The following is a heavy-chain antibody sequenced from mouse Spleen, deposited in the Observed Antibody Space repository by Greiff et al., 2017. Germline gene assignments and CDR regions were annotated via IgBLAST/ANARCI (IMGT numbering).Heavy chain of an antibody. Sequence: EVKLQQSGPELVKPGASVKISCKASGYSFTDYDMNWVKQSHGKGLEWIGLVNPSYGTASYNQTFKGKATLTVDQSSSTAYLQLNSLASEDSAVYYCARGGAYYDYDVEYFDVWGAGTTVTVSS. V-gene: IGHV1-39*01. D-gene: IGHD2-4*01. CDR2: VNPSYGTA. J-gene: IGHJ1*01. CDR3: ARGGAYYDYDVEYFDV. CDR1: GYSFTDYD.